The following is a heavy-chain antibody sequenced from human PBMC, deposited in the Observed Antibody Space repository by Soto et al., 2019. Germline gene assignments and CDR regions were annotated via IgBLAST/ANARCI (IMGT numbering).Heavy chain of an antibody. J-gene: IGHJ4*02. CDR3: AREGILWFGELCAPDY. D-gene: IGHD3-10*01. CDR1: GYTFTIYG. Sequence: GASVKVSCKASGYTFTIYGISWVLQAPGQGLEWMGWISAYNGNTNYAQKLQGRVTMTTDTSTSTAYMELRSLRSDDTAVYYCAREGILWFGELCAPDYWGQGTLVTVSS. V-gene: IGHV1-18*01. CDR2: ISAYNGNT.